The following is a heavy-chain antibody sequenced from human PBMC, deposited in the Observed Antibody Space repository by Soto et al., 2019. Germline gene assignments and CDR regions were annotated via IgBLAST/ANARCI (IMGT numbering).Heavy chain of an antibody. D-gene: IGHD3-22*01. CDR1: GGTFSSYA. CDR3: ARAPQLNYYDSSGYYLSAGAFDI. V-gene: IGHV1-69*13. CDR2: IIPIFGTA. Sequence: ASVKVSCKASGGTFSSYAISWVRQAPGQGLGWMGGIIPIFGTANYAQKFQGRVTITADESTSTAYMELSSLRSEDTAVYYCARAPQLNYYDSSGYYLSAGAFDIWGQGTMVTVSS. J-gene: IGHJ3*02.